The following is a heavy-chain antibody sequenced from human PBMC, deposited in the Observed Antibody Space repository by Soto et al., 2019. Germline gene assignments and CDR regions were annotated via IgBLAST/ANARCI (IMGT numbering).Heavy chain of an antibody. V-gene: IGHV5-51*01. CDR2: IYPGDSDT. CDR1: GYSFTSYW. J-gene: IGHJ5*02. Sequence: GESLKITCKGSGYSFTSYWIGWVRQMPGKGLEWMGIIYPGDSDTRYSPSFQGQVTISADKSISTAYLQWSSLKDSDTAMYYCARRFSYGSGEGTFDPWGQGTLVTVSS. CDR3: ARRFSYGSGEGTFDP. D-gene: IGHD3-10*01.